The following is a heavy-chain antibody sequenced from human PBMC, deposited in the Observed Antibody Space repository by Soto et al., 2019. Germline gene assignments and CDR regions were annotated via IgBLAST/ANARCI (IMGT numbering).Heavy chain of an antibody. CDR2: IRGDGSST. D-gene: IGHD6-13*01. J-gene: IGHJ2*01. Sequence: EVQLVESGGGLVQPGGSRRLSCAASGFTFSDYWMHWFRQAPGKGLVWVSRIRGDGSSTSHADSEKGRLTISRDNAKDTLYLQMNSLTVEDTAIYYCARVAVAAPRSWYFDLWGRGTLVTVSS. V-gene: IGHV3-74*01. CDR3: ARVAVAAPRSWYFDL. CDR1: GFTFSDYW.